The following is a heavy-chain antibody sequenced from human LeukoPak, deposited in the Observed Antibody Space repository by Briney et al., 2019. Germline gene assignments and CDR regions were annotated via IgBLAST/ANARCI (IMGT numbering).Heavy chain of an antibody. J-gene: IGHJ5*02. CDR3: ARGVRRMTTRNWFDP. CDR1: GFTFSDYY. D-gene: IGHD5-24*01. V-gene: IGHV4-34*01. CDR2: INHSGST. Sequence: GSLRLSCAASGFTFSDYYMSWIRQPPVKGLEWIGEINHSGSTNYNPSLKSRVTISVDTSKNQFSLRLSSVTAADTAVYYCARGVRRMTTRNWFDPWGQGTLVTVSS.